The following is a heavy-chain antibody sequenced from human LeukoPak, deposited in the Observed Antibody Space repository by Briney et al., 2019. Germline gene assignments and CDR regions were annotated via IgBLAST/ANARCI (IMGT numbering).Heavy chain of an antibody. V-gene: IGHV3-21*01. Sequence: GGSLRLSCAASGFTFSSYSMNWVRQAPGKGLKWVSSISSSSSYIYYADSVKGRFTISRDNAKNSLYLQMNSLRAEDTAVYYCARDRGSGYDTLDYWGQGTLVTVSS. CDR1: GFTFSSYS. J-gene: IGHJ4*02. D-gene: IGHD5-12*01. CDR3: ARDRGSGYDTLDY. CDR2: ISSSSSYI.